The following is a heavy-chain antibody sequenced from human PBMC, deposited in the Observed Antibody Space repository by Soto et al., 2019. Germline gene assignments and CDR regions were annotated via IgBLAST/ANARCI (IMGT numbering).Heavy chain of an antibody. V-gene: IGHV1-69*01. CDR2: IIPIIGTP. CDR1: GGSLRNSG. CDR3: ARERDGSGSLSYYFDQ. Sequence: QLELVQSGAEVMEPGSSVKLSCKTSGGSLRNSGINWVRQAPGQGLEWVGGIIPIIGTPNYLQRLQTRVTITAHESTNTAFLELGSLRFDDTAIYYCARERDGSGSLSYYFDQWGQGTLVTVSS. J-gene: IGHJ4*02. D-gene: IGHD3-10*01.